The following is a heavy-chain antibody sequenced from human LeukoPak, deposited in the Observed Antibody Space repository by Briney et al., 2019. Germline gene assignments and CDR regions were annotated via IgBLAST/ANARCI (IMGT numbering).Heavy chain of an antibody. V-gene: IGHV3-7*01. D-gene: IGHD1-7*01. CDR2: INSDGSAK. Sequence: GGSLRLSCAVSGFRFSSQWMTCVRQAPGTGLEWVATINSDGSAKYHVDSVKGRFTISRDNAKNLVYLQMSILRAEDTAVYYCADLGTSDCGQGTLVTVSS. CDR3: ADLGTSD. CDR1: GFRFSSQW. J-gene: IGHJ4*02.